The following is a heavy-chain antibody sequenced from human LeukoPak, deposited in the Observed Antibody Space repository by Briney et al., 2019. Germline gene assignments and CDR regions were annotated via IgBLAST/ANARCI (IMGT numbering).Heavy chain of an antibody. Sequence: PGGSLTLSCAASGFTFSSYYMNWVRQAPGKGLEWVSSITSSSSYIYYADSVKGRLTLSRDNAKNSLYLQEDSLRVEDTAEYYCARDPYSGNYGAYYYYYMDVWGKGTTVTVSS. CDR3: ARDPYSGNYGAYYYYYMDV. V-gene: IGHV3-21*06. J-gene: IGHJ6*03. CDR2: ITSSSSYI. CDR1: GFTFSSYY. D-gene: IGHD1-26*01.